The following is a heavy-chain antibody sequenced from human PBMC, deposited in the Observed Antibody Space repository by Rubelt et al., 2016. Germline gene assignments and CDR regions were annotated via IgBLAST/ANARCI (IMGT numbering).Heavy chain of an antibody. D-gene: IGHD3-16*01. CDR2: ISGSGGTT. V-gene: IGHV3-23*01. Sequence: ESGGGLVQQGGSLRLSCAVSGFTFSSYAMTWVRQAPGKGLEWVSVISGSGGTTYYAESVMGRFTISRDNSKNTLYLQMSSLRAEDTATYYCAKPSGGASHNLDSWGQGTLVIVSS. CDR3: AKPSGGASHNLDS. CDR1: GFTFSSYA. J-gene: IGHJ4*02.